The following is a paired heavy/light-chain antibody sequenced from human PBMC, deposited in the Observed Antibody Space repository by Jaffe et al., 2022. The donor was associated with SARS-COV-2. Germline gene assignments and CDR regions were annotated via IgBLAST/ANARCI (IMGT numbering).Heavy chain of an antibody. D-gene: IGHD6-6*01. V-gene: IGHV4-39*01. CDR1: GGSISSSNYY. J-gene: IGHJ6*02. CDR2: IYYSGTT. Sequence: QLQLQESGPGLVKPSETLSLTCTVSGGSISSSNYYWGWIRQPPGKGLECIGNIYYSGTTYYNPSLKSRVTISVDTSKNQFSLKLSSVTAADTAVYYCARVSSVSSLMDVWGQGTTVTVSS. CDR3: ARVSSVSSLMDV.
Light chain of an antibody. CDR1: QSVSSN. CDR3: QQYNNWWT. J-gene: IGKJ1*01. CDR2: GAS. V-gene: IGKV3-15*01. Sequence: EIVMTQSPATLAVSPGERATLSCRASQSVSSNLAWYRQKPGQAPRLLIYGASTRATGIPARFSGSGSGTEFTLTINSLQSEDFAVYYCQQYNNWWTFGQGTKVEIK.